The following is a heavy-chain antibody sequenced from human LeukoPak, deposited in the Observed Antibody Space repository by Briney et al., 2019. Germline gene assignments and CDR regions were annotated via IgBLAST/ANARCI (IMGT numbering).Heavy chain of an antibody. Sequence: GESLKISCKGSGYDFPGFWIAWVRQVPGRGLEWMGIIYPDDSDAKYSPSFQGQVTISVDKSVNTAYLQWSSLKASDTAMYYCARHEVYYDSSGYYYPSWFDPWGQGTLATVSS. CDR3: ARHEVYYDSSGYYYPSWFDP. CDR2: IYPDDSDA. V-gene: IGHV5-51*01. D-gene: IGHD3-22*01. CDR1: GYDFPGFW. J-gene: IGHJ5*02.